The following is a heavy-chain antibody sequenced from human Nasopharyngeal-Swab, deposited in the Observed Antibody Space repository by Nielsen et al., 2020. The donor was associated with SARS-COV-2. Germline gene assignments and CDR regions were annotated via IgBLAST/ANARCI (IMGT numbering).Heavy chain of an antibody. D-gene: IGHD5-12*01. CDR3: ARHVVRGYDPNYYYYYRDV. Sequence: KVSCKGSGYSFTSYWIGWVRQMPGKGLEWMGIIYPGDSDTRYSPSFQGQVTISADKSISTAYLQWSSLKASDTAMYYCARHVVRGYDPNYYYYYRDVWGKGTTVTVSS. CDR1: GYSFTSYW. J-gene: IGHJ6*03. V-gene: IGHV5-51*01. CDR2: IYPGDSDT.